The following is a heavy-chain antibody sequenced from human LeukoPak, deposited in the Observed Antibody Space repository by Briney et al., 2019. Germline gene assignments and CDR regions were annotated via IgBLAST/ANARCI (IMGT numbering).Heavy chain of an antibody. CDR3: ARDTYWNNAPRAFDI. CDR1: GFTFSSYS. D-gene: IGHD1/OR15-1a*01. Sequence: TGGSLRLSCAASGFTFSSYSMNWVRQAPGKGLEWVSSISSSSSYIYYADSVKGRFTISRDNAENSLYLQMNSLRAEDTAVYYCARDTYWNNAPRAFDIWGQGTMVTVSS. CDR2: ISSSSSYI. J-gene: IGHJ3*02. V-gene: IGHV3-21*01.